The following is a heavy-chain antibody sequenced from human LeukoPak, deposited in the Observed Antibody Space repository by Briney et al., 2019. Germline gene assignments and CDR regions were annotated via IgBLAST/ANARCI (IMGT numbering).Heavy chain of an antibody. Sequence: PSETLSLTCTVSGVSISSGSYYWSWIRQPPGKGLESIGYIYHSGSTYYNPSLKSRVTISVDRSKNQFSLKLTSLNAADTAVYYCATGGVGANFDYWGQGTLVTVSS. CDR3: ATGGVGANFDY. CDR2: IYHSGST. D-gene: IGHD1-26*01. J-gene: IGHJ4*02. V-gene: IGHV4-30-2*01. CDR1: GVSISSGSYY.